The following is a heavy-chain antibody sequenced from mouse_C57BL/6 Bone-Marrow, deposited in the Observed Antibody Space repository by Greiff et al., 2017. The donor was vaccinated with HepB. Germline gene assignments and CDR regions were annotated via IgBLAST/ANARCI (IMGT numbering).Heavy chain of an antibody. D-gene: IGHD2-4*01. CDR2: TFYSGIT. V-gene: IGHV3-3*01. J-gene: IGHJ1*03. CDR1: GFSINSDCY. Sequence: EVQLQESGPSLVRPSQTLSLTCTVTGFSINSDCYWIWIRQFPGNKLEYIGYTFYSGITYYNPSLESRTYITRDTSKNQFSLKLSSVTTEDTATYYCARKGIYYDYDWYFDVWGTGTTVTVSS. CDR3: ARKGIYYDYDWYFDV.